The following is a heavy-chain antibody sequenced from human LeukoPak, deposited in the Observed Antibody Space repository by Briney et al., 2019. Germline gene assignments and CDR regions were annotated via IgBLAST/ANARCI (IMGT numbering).Heavy chain of an antibody. CDR2: INPNSGGT. Sequence: ASVKVSCKASGYTFIGYYIHWVRQAPGQGLEWMGWINPNSGGTNYAQKFQGRVTMTRDTSISTAHMERSRLRFDDTAVYYCARGAGWYAFDIWGQGTMVAVSS. CDR3: ARGAGWYAFDI. V-gene: IGHV1-2*02. CDR1: GYTFIGYY. D-gene: IGHD2-15*01. J-gene: IGHJ3*02.